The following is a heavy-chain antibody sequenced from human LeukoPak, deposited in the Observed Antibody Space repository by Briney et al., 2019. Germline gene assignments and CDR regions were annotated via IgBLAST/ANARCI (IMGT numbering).Heavy chain of an antibody. D-gene: IGHD6-13*01. J-gene: IGHJ4*02. CDR2: IYYSGST. CDR3: ARRVWASSSWYQFLYYFDY. CDR1: GGSISSYY. Sequence: SETLSLTCTVSGGSISSYYWSWIRQPPGKGLEWIGYIYYSGSTNYNPSLKSRVTISVDTSKNQFSLKLSSVTAADTAVYYCARRVWASSSWYQFLYYFDYWGQGTLVTVSS. V-gene: IGHV4-59*12.